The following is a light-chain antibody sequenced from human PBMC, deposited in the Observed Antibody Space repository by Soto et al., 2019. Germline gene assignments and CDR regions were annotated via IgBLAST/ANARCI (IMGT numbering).Light chain of an antibody. V-gene: IGLV2-14*01. Sequence: QSALTQPAAVSGSPGQSITISCTGTSSDVGAYKYVSWCPHYTSKAPTHIIYEVSNRPSGVSNRFSGSKSGNTASLTISGLPAEDVAEESCVSHEGSSVVFGGGTKLPVL. J-gene: IGLJ2*01. CDR2: EVS. CDR1: SSDVGAYKY. CDR3: VSHEGSSVV.